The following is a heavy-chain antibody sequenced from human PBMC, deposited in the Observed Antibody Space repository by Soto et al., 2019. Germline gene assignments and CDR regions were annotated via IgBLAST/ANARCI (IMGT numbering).Heavy chain of an antibody. CDR1: GFTFSSYA. CDR2: ISGSGGST. CDR3: AKSVVDWYFDL. V-gene: IGHV3-23*01. J-gene: IGHJ2*01. Sequence: EVQLLESGGGLVQPGGSLRLSCAASGFTFSSYALSRVRQAPEKGLEWVSAISGSGGSTYYADSVKGRFTISRDNSKNTMYLQMNSLRAEDTAVYYCAKSVVDWYFDLWGRGTLVTVSS.